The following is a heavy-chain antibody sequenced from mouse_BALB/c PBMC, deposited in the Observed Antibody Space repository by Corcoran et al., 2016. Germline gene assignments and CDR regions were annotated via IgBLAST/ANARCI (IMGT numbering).Heavy chain of an antibody. CDR2: IDPANGNT. CDR3: ARYDGYPLYYAMDD. Sequence: EVQLQQSGAELVKPGASVKLSCTASGFNIKDTYMHWVKQRPEQGLEWIGRIDPANGNTKYDPKFQGKATITADTSSNTAYLQLSSLTSEDTAVYYCARYDGYPLYYAMDDWGQGTSVTVSS. D-gene: IGHD2-3*01. V-gene: IGHV14-3*02. J-gene: IGHJ4*01. CDR1: GFNIKDTY.